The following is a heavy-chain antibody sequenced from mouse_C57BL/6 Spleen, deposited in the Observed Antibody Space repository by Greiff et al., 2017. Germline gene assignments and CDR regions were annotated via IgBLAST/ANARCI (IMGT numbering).Heavy chain of an antibody. CDR1: GYTFTSYW. D-gene: IGHD2-14*01. V-gene: IGHV1-61*01. CDR3: ARSRGNYFDY. CDR2: IYPSDSET. J-gene: IGHJ2*01. Sequence: QVQLQQPGAELVRPGSSVKLSCKASGYTFTSYWMDWVKQRPGQGLEWIGNIYPSDSETHYNQKFKDKATLTVDKSSSTAYMQLSSLTSADSAVYYCARSRGNYFDYWGQGTTLTVSS.